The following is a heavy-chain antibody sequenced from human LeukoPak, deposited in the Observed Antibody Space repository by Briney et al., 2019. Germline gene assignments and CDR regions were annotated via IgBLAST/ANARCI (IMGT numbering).Heavy chain of an antibody. CDR1: GFTFSIYN. V-gene: IGHV3-21*01. CDR3: ARDPGGTYICAYYYMDV. CDR2: ITSNSSYI. Sequence: PGGSLRLSCAASGFTFSIYNMNWVRQAPGRGLEWVSSITSNSSYIYYAYSVKGRFTISRANANKSLYLQMNSLTAADTALYYCARDPGGTYICAYYYMDVWGKGTTVTVSS. D-gene: IGHD1-26*01. J-gene: IGHJ6*03.